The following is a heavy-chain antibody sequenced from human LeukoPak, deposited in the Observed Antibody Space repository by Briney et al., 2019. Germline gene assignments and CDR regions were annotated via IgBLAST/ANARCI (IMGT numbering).Heavy chain of an antibody. CDR3: ARSDGGATTVTTSFDP. J-gene: IGHJ5*02. CDR2: IYHSGST. CDR1: GYSISSGYY. Sequence: SETLSLTCTVSGYSISSGYYWGWIRQPPGKGLEWIGSIYHSGSTYYNPSLKSRVTISVDTSKNQFSLKLSSVTAADTAVYYCARSDGGATTVTTSFDPWGQGTLVTVSS. V-gene: IGHV4-38-2*02. D-gene: IGHD4-11*01.